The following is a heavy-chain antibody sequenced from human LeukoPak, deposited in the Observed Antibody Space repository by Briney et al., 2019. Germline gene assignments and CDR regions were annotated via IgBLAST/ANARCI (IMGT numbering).Heavy chain of an antibody. CDR2: ISAYNGNT. Sequence: ASVKVSCKASGYTFTSYGISWVRQAPGQGLEWMGWISAYNGNTNYAQKLQGRVTMTTDTSTSTAHMELRSLRSDDTAVYYCARQREMWGDFDYWGQGTLVTVSS. CDR1: GYTFTSYG. V-gene: IGHV1-18*01. J-gene: IGHJ4*02. D-gene: IGHD3-16*01. CDR3: ARQREMWGDFDY.